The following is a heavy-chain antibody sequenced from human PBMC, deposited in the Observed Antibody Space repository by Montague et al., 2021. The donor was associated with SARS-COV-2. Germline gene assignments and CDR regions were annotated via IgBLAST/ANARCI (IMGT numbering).Heavy chain of an antibody. V-gene: IGHV3-30*04. CDR1: GLTFNIYA. CDR3: ARDYYYGSGSYFPYDY. D-gene: IGHD3-10*01. Sequence: SLRLSCAASGLTFNIYAMHWVRQAPGKGLEWVAVISYDGSKRYYADSVKGRFTVSRDNSKNTLYLQMNSLRADDTAVHYCARDYYYGSGSYFPYDYWGQGTLVTVSS. CDR2: ISYDGSKR. J-gene: IGHJ4*02.